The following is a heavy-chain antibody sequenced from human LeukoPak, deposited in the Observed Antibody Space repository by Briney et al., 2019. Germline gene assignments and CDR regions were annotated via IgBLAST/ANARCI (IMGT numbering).Heavy chain of an antibody. D-gene: IGHD6-19*01. CDR2: INPNSGDT. Sequence: GASVKVSXKASGYTFTGYYMHWVRQAPGQGLEWMGWINPNSGDTNYAQKFQGRVTVTRDTSISTAYMELSRLRSDDTAVYYCARVGSSGWYVHPTLDYWGQGTLVTVSS. CDR1: GYTFTGYY. CDR3: ARVGSSGWYVHPTLDY. V-gene: IGHV1-2*02. J-gene: IGHJ4*02.